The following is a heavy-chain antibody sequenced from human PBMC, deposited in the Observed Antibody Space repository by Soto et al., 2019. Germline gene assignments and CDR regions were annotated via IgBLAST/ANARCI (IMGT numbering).Heavy chain of an antibody. CDR3: AKDVRYSSGWYDY. J-gene: IGHJ4*02. V-gene: IGHV3-30*18. CDR1: GFTFSSYG. D-gene: IGHD6-19*01. Sequence: GGSLRFSCAASGFTFSSYGMHWVRQAPGKGLEWVAVISYDGSNKYYADSVKGRFTISRDNSKNTLYLQMNSLRAEDTAVYYCAKDVRYSSGWYDYWGQGTLVTVSS. CDR2: ISYDGSNK.